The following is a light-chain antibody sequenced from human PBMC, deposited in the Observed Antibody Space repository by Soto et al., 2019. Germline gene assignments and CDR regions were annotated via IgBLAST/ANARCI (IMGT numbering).Light chain of an antibody. CDR2: EVT. V-gene: IGLV2-14*01. J-gene: IGLJ2*01. CDR1: SSDIGGYNY. CDR3: SSYSGSTTHIL. Sequence: QSALTQPASVSGSPGQSITISCTGSSSDIGGYNYVSWYQQHPGKAPKLIIYEVTYRPSGLSDRFSASKSGSTASLTISGLQPEDEAEYDCSSYSGSTTHILFGGGTKLTVL.